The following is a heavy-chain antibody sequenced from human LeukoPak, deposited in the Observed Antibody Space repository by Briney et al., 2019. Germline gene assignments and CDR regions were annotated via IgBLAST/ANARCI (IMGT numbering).Heavy chain of an antibody. J-gene: IGHJ4*02. CDR3: ARRRGVGWGTENFDY. D-gene: IGHD1-26*01. V-gene: IGHV3-53*01. Sequence: PGGSLRLSCAASGLTVSSNYMSWVRQAPGKGLEWVSVIYSDGTTSYADSVKGRFTISRDNSKNTLFLQMNSLRAEDTAVYYCARRRGVGWGTENFDYWGQGILVTVSS. CDR2: IYSDGTT. CDR1: GLTVSSNY.